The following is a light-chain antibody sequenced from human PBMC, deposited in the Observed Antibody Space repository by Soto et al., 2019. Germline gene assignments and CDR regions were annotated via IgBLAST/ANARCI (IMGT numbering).Light chain of an antibody. V-gene: IGLV2-14*01. Sequence: QSVLTQPASVSGSPGQSIAISCTRTRSDVGAYNYVSWYQQHPGKAPKLMISEVTNRPSGVSDRFSGSKSGNTASLTISGLQAEDEADYYCSSFTSRFPFVFGTGTKVTVL. J-gene: IGLJ1*01. CDR1: RSDVGAYNY. CDR2: EVT. CDR3: SSFTSRFPFV.